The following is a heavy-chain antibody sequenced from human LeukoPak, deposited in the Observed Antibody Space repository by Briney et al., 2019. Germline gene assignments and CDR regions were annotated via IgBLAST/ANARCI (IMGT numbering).Heavy chain of an antibody. J-gene: IGHJ5*02. CDR1: GGSISSYY. D-gene: IGHD3-9*01. V-gene: IGHV4-4*07. CDR3: ARLIRRYFDWLLRINWFDP. Sequence: SETLSLTCTVSGGSISSYYWSWIRQPAGKGLEWIGRISTSGDTNYNPSLKSRVTMSIDTSKNQFSLNLRSVTAADTAVYYCARLIRRYFDWLLRINWFDPWGQGTLVTVSS. CDR2: ISTSGDT.